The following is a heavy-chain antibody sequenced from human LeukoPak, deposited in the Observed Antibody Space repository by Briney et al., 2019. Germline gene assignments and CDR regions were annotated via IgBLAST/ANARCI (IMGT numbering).Heavy chain of an antibody. CDR1: GGSISSSSYY. J-gene: IGHJ4*02. Sequence: SETLSLTCTVSGGSISSSSYYWGWIRQPPGKGLEWIGSIYYSGSTYYNPSLKSRVTISVDTSKNQFSLKLSSVTAADTAVYYCARGQIAAAVSYFDYWGQGTLVTVSS. CDR3: ARGQIAAAVSYFDY. D-gene: IGHD6-13*01. V-gene: IGHV4-39*07. CDR2: IYYSGST.